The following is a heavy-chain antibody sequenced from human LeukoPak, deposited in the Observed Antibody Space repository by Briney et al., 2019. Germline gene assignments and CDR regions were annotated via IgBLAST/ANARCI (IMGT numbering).Heavy chain of an antibody. J-gene: IGHJ4*02. V-gene: IGHV1-24*01. D-gene: IGHD3-10*01. CDR1: GYTLTELP. CDR2: FDPEDGET. CDR3: ATVIARRISMVRGVTLDY. Sequence: ASVKVSCKVSGYTLTELPMHWVRQAPGKGLEWMGGFDPEDGETIYAQKFQGRVTMTGDTSTDTAYMELSSLRSEDTAVYYCATVIARRISMVRGVTLDYWGQGTLVTVSS.